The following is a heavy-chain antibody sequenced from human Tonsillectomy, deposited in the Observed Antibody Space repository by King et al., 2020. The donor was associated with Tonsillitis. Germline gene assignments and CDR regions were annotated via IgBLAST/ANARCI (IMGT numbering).Heavy chain of an antibody. CDR1: GGSFSGYY. J-gene: IGHJ4*02. Sequence: VQLQQWGAGLLKPSETLSLTCAVYGGSFSGYYWSWIRQPPGKGLEWIGEINHSGSTNYNPSLKSRVTISVDTSKNQFSLKLSSVTAADTAVFYCARGGRSMVRGVLYFDYWGQGTLVTVSS. V-gene: IGHV4-34*01. D-gene: IGHD3-10*01. CDR3: ARGGRSMVRGVLYFDY. CDR2: INHSGST.